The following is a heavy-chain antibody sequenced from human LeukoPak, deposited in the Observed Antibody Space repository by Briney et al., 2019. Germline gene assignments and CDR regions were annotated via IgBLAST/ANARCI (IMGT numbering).Heavy chain of an antibody. J-gene: IGHJ4*02. CDR3: TTLTMILVHEDY. Sequence: GRSLRLSCAASGFTFSSYCMRWVRQAPGKGLEWVAVIWYDGSNKYYADSVKGRFTISRDNSKNTLYPQMNSLRAEDTAVYYCTTLTMILVHEDYWGQGTLVTVSS. D-gene: IGHD3-22*01. CDR1: GFTFSSYC. V-gene: IGHV3-33*01. CDR2: IWYDGSNK.